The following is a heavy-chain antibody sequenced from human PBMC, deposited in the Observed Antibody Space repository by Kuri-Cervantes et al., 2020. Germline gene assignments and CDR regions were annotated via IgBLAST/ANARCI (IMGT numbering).Heavy chain of an antibody. CDR2: ISYDGSNK. CDR1: GFTFSSYA. V-gene: IGHV3-30-3*01. J-gene: IGHJ3*02. D-gene: IGHD3-3*01. CDR3: TLEANDFWSGYYAFDI. Sequence: GGSLRLSCAASGFTFSSYAMHWVRQAPGKGLEWVAVISYDGSNKYYADSVKGRFTISRDNSKNTLYLQMNSLKTEDTAVYYCTLEANDFWSGYYAFDIWGQGTMVTVSS.